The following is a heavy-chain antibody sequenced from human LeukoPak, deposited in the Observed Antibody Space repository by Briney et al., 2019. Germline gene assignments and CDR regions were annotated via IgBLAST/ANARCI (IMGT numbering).Heavy chain of an antibody. J-gene: IGHJ6*03. CDR3: AREGYSNYGYYYYMDV. V-gene: IGHV4-39*07. CDR2: IYYSGST. D-gene: IGHD4-11*01. CDR1: GGSISSSSYY. Sequence: SETLSLTCTVSGGSISSSSYYWGWIRQPPGKGLEWIGSIYYSGSTCYNPSLKSRVTISVDTSKNQFSLKLSSVTAADTAVYYCAREGYSNYGYYYYMDVWGKGTTVTVSS.